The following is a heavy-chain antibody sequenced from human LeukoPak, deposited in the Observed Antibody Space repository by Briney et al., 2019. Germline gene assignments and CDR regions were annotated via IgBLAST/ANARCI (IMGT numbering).Heavy chain of an antibody. J-gene: IGHJ4*02. CDR1: GYTFTGYH. CDR3: AREGRGDSSGYYKGY. D-gene: IGHD3-22*01. Sequence: GASVKVSCKASGYTFTGYHMHWVRQAPGQGLEWMGWINPNSGGTKYAQKFQGRVAMTRDTSISTAQMELSRPTSDDTAVYYCAREGRGDSSGYYKGYWGLGTLVTVFS. CDR2: INPNSGGT. V-gene: IGHV1-2*02.